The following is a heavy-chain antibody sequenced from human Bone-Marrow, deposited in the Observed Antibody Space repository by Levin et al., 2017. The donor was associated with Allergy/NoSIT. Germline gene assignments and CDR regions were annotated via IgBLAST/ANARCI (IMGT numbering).Heavy chain of an antibody. CDR1: GFPFSASE. V-gene: IGHV3-48*03. J-gene: IGHJ4*02. CDR2: STKSGGKV. CDR3: AKRLDY. D-gene: IGHD2-21*02. Sequence: GGSLRLSCATSGFPFSASELNWVRQVPGKGLEWLSYSTKSGGKVYYSDSVRGRFNMSRDDATSLLFLDMDNLRPEDTGLYYCAKRLDYWGRGTLVTVSS.